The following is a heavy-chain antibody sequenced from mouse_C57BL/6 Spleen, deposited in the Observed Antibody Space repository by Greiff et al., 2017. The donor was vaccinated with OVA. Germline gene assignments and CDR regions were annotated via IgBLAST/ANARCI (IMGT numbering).Heavy chain of an antibody. CDR1: GYAFSSYW. V-gene: IGHV1-80*01. CDR2: IYPGDGDT. D-gene: IGHD2-3*01. CDR3: ARSDGYIRGDY. Sequence: VQRVESGAELVKPGASVKISCKASGYAFSSYWMNWVKQRPGKGLEWIGQIYPGDGDTNYNGKFKGKATLTADKSSSTAYMQLSSLTSEDSAVYFCARSDGYIRGDYWGQGTTLTVSS. J-gene: IGHJ2*01.